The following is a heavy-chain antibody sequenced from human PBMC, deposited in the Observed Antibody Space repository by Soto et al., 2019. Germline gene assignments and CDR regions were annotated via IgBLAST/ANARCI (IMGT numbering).Heavy chain of an antibody. CDR1: GDSVSNNTAS. V-gene: IGHV6-1*01. D-gene: IGHD5-12*01. Sequence: SQTLSLTCAISGDSVSNNTASWNWIRQSPSRGLGWLGRTYFRSKWYNDYAVSVKSRIIINPDTSNNQFSLQLNSVTPEDTAVYFCAKGDNLGPKTGYAFDPWGQGIMVTVS. CDR2: TYFRSKWYN. J-gene: IGHJ5*02. CDR3: AKGDNLGPKTGYAFDP.